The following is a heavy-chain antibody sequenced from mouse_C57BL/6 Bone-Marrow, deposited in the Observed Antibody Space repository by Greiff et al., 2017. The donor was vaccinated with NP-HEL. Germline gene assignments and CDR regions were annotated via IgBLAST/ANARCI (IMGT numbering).Heavy chain of an antibody. Sequence: VQLQQSGAELVKPGASVKISCKASGYAFRSYWMNWVKARPGKGLEWIGPLYPGAGDTTYNGQFKGKATLTADKSSSTAYMQVSSLASDDSAVYFCARGDNGSSRFGYAMDYWGQGTSVTVSS. V-gene: IGHV1-80*01. CDR1: GYAFRSYW. D-gene: IGHD1-1*01. J-gene: IGHJ4*01. CDR2: LYPGAGDT. CDR3: ARGDNGSSRFGYAMDY.